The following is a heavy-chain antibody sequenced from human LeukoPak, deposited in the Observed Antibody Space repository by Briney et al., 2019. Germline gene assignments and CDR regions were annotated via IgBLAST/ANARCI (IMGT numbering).Heavy chain of an antibody. D-gene: IGHD2-2*01. CDR2: IYHTGST. CDR1: GDSITISSW. V-gene: IGHV4-4*02. J-gene: IGHJ2*01. Sequence: SETLSLTCAVSGDSITISSWWTWVRQPPGKGLEWIGEIYHTGSTNYNPSLKSRATLSVDKSKNQFSLSLRYVSAADTAIYYCVRRVVPAASYWYLDVWGRGTLVTFSS. CDR3: VRRVVPAASYWYLDV.